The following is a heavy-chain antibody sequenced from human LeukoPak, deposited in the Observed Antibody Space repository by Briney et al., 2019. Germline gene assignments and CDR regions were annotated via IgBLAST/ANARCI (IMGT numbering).Heavy chain of an antibody. D-gene: IGHD2-8*01. CDR1: GYTFSSYW. CDR2: IYPDDSDT. V-gene: IGHV5-51*01. CDR3: ARLAYCSNDVCYSNYYYSMEV. J-gene: IGHJ6*03. Sequence: GESLKNSCKGSGYTFSSYWIGWVRQMPGKGLEWMGIIYPDDSDTRYSPSFQGQVTISADKSISTAYLQWSSLKASDTAMYYCARLAYCSNDVCYSNYYYSMEVWGKGTTVTVSS.